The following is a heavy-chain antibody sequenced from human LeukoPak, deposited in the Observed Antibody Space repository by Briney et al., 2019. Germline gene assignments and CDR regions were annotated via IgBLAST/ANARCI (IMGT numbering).Heavy chain of an antibody. CDR3: ARRGGGYAVGLFDY. CDR1: GGSISSYY. V-gene: IGHV4-59*08. Sequence: SETLSLTRTVSGGSISSYYWSWIRQPPGKGLEWIGYIYYSGSTNYNPSLKSRVTISVDTSKNQFSLKLSSVTAADTAVYYCARRGGGYAVGLFDYWGQGTLVTVSS. D-gene: IGHD5-12*01. CDR2: IYYSGST. J-gene: IGHJ4*02.